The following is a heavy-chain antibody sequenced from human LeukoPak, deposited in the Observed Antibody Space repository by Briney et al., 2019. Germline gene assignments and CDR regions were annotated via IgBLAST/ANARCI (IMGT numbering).Heavy chain of an antibody. V-gene: IGHV3-30*04. J-gene: IGHJ4*02. CDR3: ARDEMATIIN. Sequence: GGSLRLSCAASGFTFSSYAMHWVRQAPGKGLEWVAVISYDGSNKYYADSVKGRFTISRDNSKNTLYLQMNSLRAEDTAVYYCARDEMATIINWGQGTLVTVSS. CDR2: ISYDGSNK. D-gene: IGHD5-24*01. CDR1: GFTFSSYA.